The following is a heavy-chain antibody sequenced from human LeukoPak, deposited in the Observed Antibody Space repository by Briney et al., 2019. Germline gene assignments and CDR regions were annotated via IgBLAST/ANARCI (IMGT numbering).Heavy chain of an antibody. V-gene: IGHV1-46*01. J-gene: IGHJ4*02. D-gene: IGHD2-15*01. CDR3: ARGPDGYCSGGSCPPPDDY. CDR2: INPSGGST. CDR1: GYTFTSYY. Sequence: ASVKVSCKASGYTFTSYYMHWVRQAPGQGLEWMGIINPSGGSTSYAQKFQGRVTMTRDTSTSIVYMELSSLRSEDTAVYYCARGPDGYCSGGSCPPPDDYWGQGTLVTVSS.